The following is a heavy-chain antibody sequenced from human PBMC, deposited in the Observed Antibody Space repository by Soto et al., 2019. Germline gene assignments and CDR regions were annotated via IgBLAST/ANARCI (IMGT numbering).Heavy chain of an antibody. J-gene: IGHJ6*02. V-gene: IGHV3-30*18. CDR2: ISHDGSNK. CDR1: GFTFSSYG. CDR3: AKEGMDV. Sequence: QVQLVESGGGVVQPGRSLRLSCAASGFTFSSYGMHWVRQAPGKGLEWVAVISHDGSNKYYADSVKGRFTISRDNSKNALYLQMNSRRAEDTAVYYCAKEGMDVWGQGTTVTVSS.